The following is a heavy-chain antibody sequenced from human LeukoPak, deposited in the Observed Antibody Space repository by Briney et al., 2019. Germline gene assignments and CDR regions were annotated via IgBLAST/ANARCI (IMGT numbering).Heavy chain of an antibody. D-gene: IGHD6-13*01. V-gene: IGHV3-23*01. Sequence: GWSLRLSCAASGFTFSSYAMNWVRQAPGKGLEWVSGISGGGASTYYADSVSGRFTISRDNSKNTLYLQMNSLRAEDTAVYYCAKDRRTYSSSSFDYWGQGTLVTVSS. CDR2: ISGGGAST. CDR1: GFTFSSYA. CDR3: AKDRRTYSSSSFDY. J-gene: IGHJ4*02.